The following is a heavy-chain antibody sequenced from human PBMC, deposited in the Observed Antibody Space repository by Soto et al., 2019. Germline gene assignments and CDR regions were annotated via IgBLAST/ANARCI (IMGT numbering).Heavy chain of an antibody. CDR1: GFSFSDYF. V-gene: IGHV1-46*01. CDR3: ARDRMNHNSVWDPFDI. D-gene: IGHD2-15*01. Sequence: ASVKVSCKASGFSFSDYFMHWGRQAPGQGLEWMGIINPSGDSRNYAQKFQGRVTITRDTSTSTVYMDLSSLRYEDTAVYYCARDRMNHNSVWDPFDIWGQGTMVTVSS. J-gene: IGHJ3*02. CDR2: INPSGDSR.